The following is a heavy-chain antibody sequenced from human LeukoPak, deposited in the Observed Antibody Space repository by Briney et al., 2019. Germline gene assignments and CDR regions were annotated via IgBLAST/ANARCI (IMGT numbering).Heavy chain of an antibody. CDR3: AKIRGSYGAYFDY. D-gene: IGHD3-16*01. CDR2: INPNSGDT. CDR1: VYTFPGYY. Sequence: SSVKVPCQASVYTFPGYYMHWVRQAPRQRLEWMGWINPNSGDTNYAQKFQGRVTMTRNTSNSTAYMELSRLRSRDTAVYYCAKIRGSYGAYFDYWGQGTLVTVSS. J-gene: IGHJ4*02. V-gene: IGHV1-2*02.